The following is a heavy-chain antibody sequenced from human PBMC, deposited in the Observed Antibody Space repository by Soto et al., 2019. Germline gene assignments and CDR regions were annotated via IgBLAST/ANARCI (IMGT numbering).Heavy chain of an antibody. J-gene: IGHJ4*02. CDR1: GFTWSTYT. V-gene: IGHV3-23*01. D-gene: IGHD3-10*01. Sequence: EVQLLESGGGLVQPGGSLRLSCVASGFTWSTYTMSWFRQAPGKGLDWVSVITVIGGTPSYADSVQGRFSISRDNPKNTRYLQMNSLRGADTAMYYCAKARCNTTDCYVPDYWGQGTLVTVSS. CDR2: ITVIGGTP. CDR3: AKARCNTTDCYVPDY.